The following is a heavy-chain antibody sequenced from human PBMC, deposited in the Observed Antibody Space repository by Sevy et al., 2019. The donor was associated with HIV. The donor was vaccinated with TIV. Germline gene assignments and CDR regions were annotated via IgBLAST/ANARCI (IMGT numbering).Heavy chain of an antibody. V-gene: IGHV3-33*01. D-gene: IGHD2-21*02. Sequence: GGSLRLSCKASGFIFSRYGVHWVRQAPGKGLEWVASIFNDGKTKYYGDPVKGRFTISRDDSKNTLYLQMDSLRAEDTAMYYCARESGSDWYLDSWGQGTLVTVSS. CDR3: ARESGSDWYLDS. CDR2: IFNDGKTK. J-gene: IGHJ4*02. CDR1: GFIFSRYG.